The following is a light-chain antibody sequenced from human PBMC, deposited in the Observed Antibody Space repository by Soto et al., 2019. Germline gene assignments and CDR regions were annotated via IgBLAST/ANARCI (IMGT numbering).Light chain of an antibody. Sequence: DIQIAQSPSSLSASVGDRVTITRRASQTISNYLNWYQKKPGKAPKLLIYAASTLQRGVPSRLSASGSGTDFTLTISSLQSEDFATYYCQQYYSFPETFGGGTKVDIK. CDR1: QTISNY. V-gene: IGKV1-39*01. CDR2: AAS. CDR3: QQYYSFPET. J-gene: IGKJ4*02.